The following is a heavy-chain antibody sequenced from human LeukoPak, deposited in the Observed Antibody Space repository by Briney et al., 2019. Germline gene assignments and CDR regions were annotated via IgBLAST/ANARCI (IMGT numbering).Heavy chain of an antibody. V-gene: IGHV4-39*01. D-gene: IGHD1-26*01. CDR1: GGSISSSSYY. CDR2: IYYSGST. J-gene: IGHJ4*02. CDR3: ARIVGASHY. Sequence: SETLSLTCTVSGGSISSSSYYWGWIRQPPGKGLEWIGSIYYSGSTYYNPSLKSRVTISVDTSKNQFSLKLSSVTAADTAVYYCARIVGASHYWGQGTLVTVSS.